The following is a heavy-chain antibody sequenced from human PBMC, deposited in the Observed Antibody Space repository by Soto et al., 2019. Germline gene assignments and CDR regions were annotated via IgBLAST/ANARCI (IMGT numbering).Heavy chain of an antibody. CDR2: LTDSGGNK. CDR3: AKDSSRTGIADVFEI. CDR1: GFPLRDYC. J-gene: IGHJ3*02. D-gene: IGHD6-13*01. Sequence: GGSLRLSSAAPGFPLRDYCMSWVRQAPGKGLGWVSALTDSGGNKSHADSVKGRFTISRDNSKDTLYLQMNSLRAEDTAVYYCAKDSSRTGIADVFEIWGQGTMVTV. V-gene: IGHV3-23*01.